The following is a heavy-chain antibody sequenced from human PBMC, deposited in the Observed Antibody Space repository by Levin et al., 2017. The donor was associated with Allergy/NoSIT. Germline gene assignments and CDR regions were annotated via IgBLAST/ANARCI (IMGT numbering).Heavy chain of an antibody. V-gene: IGHV3-15*01. CDR3: TTGILYYYGSGSYRH. J-gene: IGHJ4*02. Sequence: GGSLRLSCAASGFTFSNAWMSWVRQAPGKGLEWVGRIKSKTDGGTTDYAAPVKGRFTISRDDSKNTLYLQMNSLKTEDTAVYYCTTGILYYYGSGSYRHWGQGTLVTVSS. CDR1: GFTFSNAW. CDR2: IKSKTDGGTT. D-gene: IGHD3-10*01.